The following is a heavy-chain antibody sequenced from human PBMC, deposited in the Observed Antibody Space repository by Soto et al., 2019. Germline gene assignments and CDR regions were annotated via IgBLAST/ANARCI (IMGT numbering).Heavy chain of an antibody. V-gene: IGHV3-15*01. CDR3: TTEILGYCSGGSCYFSSYFDY. CDR1: GFTFSNAW. D-gene: IGHD2-15*01. Sequence: PGGSLRLSCAASGFTFSNAWMSWVRQAPGKGLEWVGLIKSKTDGGTTDYAAPVKGRFTISRDDSKNTLYLQMNSLKTEDTAVYYCTTEILGYCSGGSCYFSSYFDYWGQGTLVTVSS. J-gene: IGHJ4*02. CDR2: IKSKTDGGTT.